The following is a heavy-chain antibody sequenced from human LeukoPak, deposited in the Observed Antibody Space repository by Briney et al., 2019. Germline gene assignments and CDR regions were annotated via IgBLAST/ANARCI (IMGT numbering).Heavy chain of an antibody. V-gene: IGHV3-30*02. CDR3: AKEDYYDSSLHYFDY. CDR2: IRYDGSNK. J-gene: IGHJ4*02. Sequence: PGGSLRLSCAVSGFTFSSYGMHWVRQAPGKGLEWVAFIRYDGSNKFYADSVKGRFTISRDNSKNTLYLQMNSLRAEDTAVYYCAKEDYYDSSLHYFDYWGQGTLVTVSS. CDR1: GFTFSSYG. D-gene: IGHD3-22*01.